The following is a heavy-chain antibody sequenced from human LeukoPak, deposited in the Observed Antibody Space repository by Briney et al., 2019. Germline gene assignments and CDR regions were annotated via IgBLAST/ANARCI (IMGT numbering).Heavy chain of an antibody. CDR2: IIPIFGTA. Sequence: SVKVSCKASGGTFSSYAISWVRQAPGQGLEWMGGIIPIFGTANYAQKFQGRVTITTDESTSTAYMELSSLRSEDTAVYYCARSAYSSTSRFDYWGREPWSPSPQ. CDR1: GGTFSSYA. CDR3: ARSAYSSTSRFDY. J-gene: IGHJ4*02. V-gene: IGHV1-69*05. D-gene: IGHD2-2*01.